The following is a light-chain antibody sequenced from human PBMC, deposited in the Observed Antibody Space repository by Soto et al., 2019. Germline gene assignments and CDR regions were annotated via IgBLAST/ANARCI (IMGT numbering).Light chain of an antibody. Sequence: DIQLTQSPSFVSASVGDRVTITCRASQDISRYLAWYQQNPGKAPNLLIYSASTLQSGVPSRFSGSGSGTEFTLTISSLQPEDFATYYCQQLHTYPWTFGQGTKVEIK. J-gene: IGKJ1*01. CDR1: QDISRY. CDR3: QQLHTYPWT. CDR2: SAS. V-gene: IGKV1-9*01.